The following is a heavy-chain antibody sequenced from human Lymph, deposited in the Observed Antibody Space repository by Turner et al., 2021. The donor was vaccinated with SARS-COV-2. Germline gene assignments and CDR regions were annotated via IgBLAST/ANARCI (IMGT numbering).Heavy chain of an antibody. V-gene: IGHV3-21*01. Sequence: EVQLVESGGGLVKPGGSLRLTCAASGFTFSSYSMNWVRQAPGKGLEWVSSISGSSSYIYYADSVKGRFTISRDNAKNSLYLQMNSLRAEDTAVYYCARGDYGDYGTVYFDYWGQGTLVTVSS. J-gene: IGHJ4*02. CDR1: GFTFSSYS. D-gene: IGHD4-17*01. CDR3: ARGDYGDYGTVYFDY. CDR2: ISGSSSYI.